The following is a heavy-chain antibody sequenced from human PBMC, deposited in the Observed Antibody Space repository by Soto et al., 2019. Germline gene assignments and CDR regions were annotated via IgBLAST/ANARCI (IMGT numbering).Heavy chain of an antibody. CDR2: INHSGST. D-gene: IGHD3-9*01. V-gene: IGHV4-34*01. Sequence: SETLSLTCAVYGGSFSGYYWSWIRQPPGKGLEWIGEINHSGSTNYNPSLKSRVTISVDTSKNQFSLKLSSVTAADTAVYYCARSLRDPYYDILTGYYRGYYYGMDVWGQGTTVTVS. J-gene: IGHJ6*02. CDR1: GGSFSGYY. CDR3: ARSLRDPYYDILTGYYRGYYYGMDV.